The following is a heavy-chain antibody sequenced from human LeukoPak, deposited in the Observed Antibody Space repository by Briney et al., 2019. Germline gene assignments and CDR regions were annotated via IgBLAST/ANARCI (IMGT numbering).Heavy chain of an antibody. CDR2: IHSSGIT. J-gene: IGHJ4*02. Sequence: SETLSLACTVSGGSISNSYWSWIRQSPAKGLEWIGYIHSSGITIYNPSLKSRLAISLVTSKNRFSLKLTSVTVADTAMYYCARGRTNRRVMVDYFDFWGQGSLVTVSS. D-gene: IGHD2-15*01. CDR1: GGSISNSY. V-gene: IGHV4-59*01. CDR3: ARGRTNRRVMVDYFDF.